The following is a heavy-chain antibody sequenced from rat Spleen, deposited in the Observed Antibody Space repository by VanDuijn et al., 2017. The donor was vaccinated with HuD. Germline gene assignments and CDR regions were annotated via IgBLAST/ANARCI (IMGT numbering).Heavy chain of an antibody. CDR3: ARHSYYGREVMDA. CDR1: GFTFSDYY. D-gene: IGHD1-7*01. Sequence: EVQLVESGGGLVQPGRSLKLSCAASGFTFSDYYMAWVRQAPTKGLEWVASISYDGGSTYYRDSVKGRFTISSDNEKSSLYLQMDSLRSADTATYYCARHSYYGREVMDAWGQGASVTVSS. CDR2: ISYDGGST. V-gene: IGHV5-20*01. J-gene: IGHJ4*01.